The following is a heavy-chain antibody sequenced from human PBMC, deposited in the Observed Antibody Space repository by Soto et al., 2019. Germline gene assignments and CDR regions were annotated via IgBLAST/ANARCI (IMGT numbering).Heavy chain of an antibody. Sequence: QITLKESGPTLVKPTQTLTLTCTFSGFSLTTRPVGVGWIRQPPGKALECLALIYWDDDKHYSPSLKSRLAFTKDYTKNQVGLTMTNVDPTDTATYYCAHRGGGYNWNDWDFDFWGQGTVVTVSS. D-gene: IGHD1-1*01. V-gene: IGHV2-5*02. J-gene: IGHJ4*02. CDR2: IYWDDDK. CDR3: AHRGGGYNWNDWDFDF. CDR1: GFSLTTRPVG.